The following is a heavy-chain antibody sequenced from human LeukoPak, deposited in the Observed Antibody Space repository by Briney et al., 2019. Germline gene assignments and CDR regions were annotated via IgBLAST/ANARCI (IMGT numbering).Heavy chain of an antibody. CDR1: GYSFNAYW. D-gene: IGHD1-14*01. V-gene: IGHV5-51*01. J-gene: IGHJ4*02. Sequence: NRGESLKISCKGPGYSFNAYWNARGRQMPGKGLEWIGIIFPGDSDTRYSPSFQGQVTISADKSLSNAYLQWSRLKASDTAMYYCARNHGDKSKCDYWGQGTLVTVSS. CDR2: IFPGDSDT. CDR3: ARNHGDKSKCDY.